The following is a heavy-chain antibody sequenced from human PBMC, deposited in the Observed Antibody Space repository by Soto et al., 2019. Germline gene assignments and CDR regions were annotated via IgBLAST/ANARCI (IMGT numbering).Heavy chain of an antibody. Sequence: ASQNLSFAASRFTLNIYAMSGARQAPGKGLEWVSTISVSGQSTFYADSVKGRFTISRDNSKNTLYLQMNSLRVEDAAKYYCAKDGDARGRAKPSDSWG. CDR2: ISVSGQST. V-gene: IGHV3-23*01. CDR1: RFTLNIYA. CDR3: AKDGDARGRAKPSDS. D-gene: IGHD3-16*01. J-gene: IGHJ5*01.